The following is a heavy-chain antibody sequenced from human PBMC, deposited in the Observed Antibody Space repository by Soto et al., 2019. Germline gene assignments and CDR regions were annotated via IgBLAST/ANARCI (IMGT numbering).Heavy chain of an antibody. CDR1: GYSFTSYW. D-gene: IGHD2-2*01. V-gene: IGHV5-10-1*01. Sequence: PGESLKISCKGSGYSFTSYWISWVRQMPGKGLEWMGRIDPSDSYTNYSPSFQGHVTISADKSISTAYLQWSSLKASDTAMYYCARWGLYCSSTSCYQNFDYWGQGTLVTVSS. CDR3: ARWGLYCSSTSCYQNFDY. CDR2: IDPSDSYT. J-gene: IGHJ4*02.